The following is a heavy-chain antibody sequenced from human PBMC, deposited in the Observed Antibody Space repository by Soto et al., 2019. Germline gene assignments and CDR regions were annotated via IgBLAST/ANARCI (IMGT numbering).Heavy chain of an antibody. J-gene: IGHJ5*02. V-gene: IGHV4-59*08. CDR2: VYSTGVA. CDR1: GGSIMSSF. CDR3: ARQDDLRSDT. Sequence: QVLLRESGPGLVRPAETLSLTCSVSGGSIMSSFWSWIRQTPGRGLEWLGYVYSTGVAKYNPSLKSRLTMSIDTSENHFALTLKSLTAADTAVYFCARQDDLRSDTWGQGILVTVS.